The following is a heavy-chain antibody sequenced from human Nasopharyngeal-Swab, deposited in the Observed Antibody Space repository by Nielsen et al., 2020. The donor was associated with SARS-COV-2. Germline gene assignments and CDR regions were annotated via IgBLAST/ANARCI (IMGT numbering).Heavy chain of an antibody. J-gene: IGHJ5*02. CDR3: ARASRGWS. V-gene: IGHV3-48*03. D-gene: IGHD6-19*01. CDR1: GFTFDNYE. Sequence: GGSLRLSCAASGFTFDNYEMNWVRQAPGKGLEWVSYISTSGATIHYADSARGRFTISRDNAKKSLHLQMNSLRAEDTAVYYCARASRGWSWGQGTPVTVSS. CDR2: ISTSGATI.